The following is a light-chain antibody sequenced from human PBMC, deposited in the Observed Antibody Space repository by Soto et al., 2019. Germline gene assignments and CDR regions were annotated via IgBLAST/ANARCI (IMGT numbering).Light chain of an antibody. V-gene: IGLV2-14*01. J-gene: IGLJ2*01. CDR2: EVS. CDR3: SSYTSSSTYVV. CDR1: SSDVGGYNY. Sequence: QSALTQPASVSGSTRQSITISCTGTSSDVGGYNYVSWYQQHPGKAPKLMIYEVSNRPSGVSNRFCGSKSGNTASLTISGLQAEDEADYYCSSYTSSSTYVVFGGGTKVTVL.